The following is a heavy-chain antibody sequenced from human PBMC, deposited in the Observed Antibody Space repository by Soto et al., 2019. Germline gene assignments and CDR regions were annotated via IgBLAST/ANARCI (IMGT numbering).Heavy chain of an antibody. CDR1: GGSILDSTYY. CDR3: ARQASGYYYGWFDP. J-gene: IGHJ5*02. Sequence: QLLLQESGPGLVKPSETLSLTCTVSGGSILDSTYYWAWIRQSPGKGLEWIGTIFYSGGTFYTPSLKSRVTISVDTSNSQFSLKLSSVTAADPALYYCARQASGYYYGWFDPWGQGTLVTVSS. D-gene: IGHD3-22*01. V-gene: IGHV4-39*01. CDR2: IFYSGGT.